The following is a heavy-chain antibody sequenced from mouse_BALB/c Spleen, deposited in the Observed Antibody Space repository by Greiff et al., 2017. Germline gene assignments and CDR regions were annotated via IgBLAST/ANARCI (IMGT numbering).Heavy chain of an antibody. CDR1: GYSITSDYA. CDR2: ISYSGST. J-gene: IGHJ2*01. Sequence: EVQLQQSGPGLVKPSQSLSLTCTVTGYSITSDYAWNCIRQFPGNKLEWMGYISYSGSTSYNPSLKSRISITRDTSKNQFFLQLNSVTTEDTATYYCARSGYYGSSYDFDDWGQGTTLTVSS. CDR3: ARSGYYGSSYDFDD. V-gene: IGHV3-2*02. D-gene: IGHD1-1*01.